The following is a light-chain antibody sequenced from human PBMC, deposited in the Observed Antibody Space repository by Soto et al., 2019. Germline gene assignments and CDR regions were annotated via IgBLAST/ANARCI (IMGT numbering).Light chain of an antibody. CDR2: DAS. J-gene: IGKJ1*01. CDR3: QQRSNWPPTWT. Sequence: EIVLTQSPATLSLSPGERATLSCRASQSVSRYLAWYQHKPGQAPRLLIYDASKRATGIPARFSGSGSGTDVTITISSLEPEDFAVYYCQQRSNWPPTWTFGQGTRVEIK. CDR1: QSVSRY. V-gene: IGKV3-11*01.